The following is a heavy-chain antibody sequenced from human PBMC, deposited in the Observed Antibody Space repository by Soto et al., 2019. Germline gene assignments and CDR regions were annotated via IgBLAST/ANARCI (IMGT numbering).Heavy chain of an antibody. V-gene: IGHV3-30*18. D-gene: IGHD2-2*01. CDR2: ISYDGSNK. Sequence: XGSLGLSCAASGFTFSSYGMHWVRQAPGKGLEWVAVISYDGSNKYYADSVKGRFTISRDNSKNTLYLQMNSLRAEDTAVYYCAKEGYCSSTSCYLAYYYYYGMDVWGQGTTVTVSS. CDR3: AKEGYCSSTSCYLAYYYYYGMDV. CDR1: GFTFSSYG. J-gene: IGHJ6*02.